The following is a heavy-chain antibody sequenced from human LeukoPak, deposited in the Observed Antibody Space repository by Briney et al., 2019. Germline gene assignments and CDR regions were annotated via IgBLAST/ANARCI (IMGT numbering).Heavy chain of an antibody. V-gene: IGHV3-21*01. J-gene: IGHJ4*02. CDR1: GFTFSSYS. Sequence: GGSLRLSCAASGFTFSSYSMNWVRQAPGKGLEWVSSISSSSSYIYYADSVKGRFTISRDNAKNSLYLQMNSLRAEDTAVYYCARDCSSTSCYLHYWGQATLVTVSS. CDR2: ISSSSSYI. D-gene: IGHD2-2*01. CDR3: ARDCSSTSCYLHY.